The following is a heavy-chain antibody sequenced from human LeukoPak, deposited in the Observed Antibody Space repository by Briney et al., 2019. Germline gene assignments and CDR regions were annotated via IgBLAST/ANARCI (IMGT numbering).Heavy chain of an antibody. V-gene: IGHV4-59*08. Sequence: SDSLSLTCNVSGDSISSDYWSWIRQTPGKGLEWIGFIFHSGTTDCNPSLQSRATISIDTSRKSFSLKLLSVTAADTAVYYCARTRPQDYGTSYMDVWGTSATVTVSS. CDR2: IFHSGTT. J-gene: IGHJ6*03. D-gene: IGHD4-17*01. CDR1: GDSISSDY. CDR3: ARTRPQDYGTSYMDV.